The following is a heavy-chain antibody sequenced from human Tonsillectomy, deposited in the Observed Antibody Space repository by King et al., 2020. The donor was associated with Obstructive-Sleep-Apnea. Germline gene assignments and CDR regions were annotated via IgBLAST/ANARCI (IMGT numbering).Heavy chain of an antibody. J-gene: IGHJ4*02. CDR2: IYPGDSDT. CDR1: GYSFTSYW. V-gene: IGHV5-51*01. CDR3: ARGGLYYYDSSGYR. Sequence: AQLVQSGAEVKKPGESLKLSCKGSGYSFTSYWIGWLRQMPGKGLEWMGIIYPGDSDTRYSPSFQGQVTISAATSISTAYLQWSSLQASDTAIYYCARGGLYYYDSSGYRWGQGTLVTVSS. D-gene: IGHD3-22*01.